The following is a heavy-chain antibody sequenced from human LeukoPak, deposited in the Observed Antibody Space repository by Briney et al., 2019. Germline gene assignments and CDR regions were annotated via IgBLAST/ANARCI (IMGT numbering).Heavy chain of an antibody. D-gene: IGHD3-10*01. Sequence: SETLSLTCTVSGGSISSGDYYWSWIRQPPGKGLEWIGYIYYSGGTYYNPSLKSRVTISVDTSKNQFSLKLSSVTAADTAVYYCARDNYYGSGRASNWFDPWGQGTLVTVSS. CDR2: IYYSGGT. CDR1: GGSISSGDYY. CDR3: ARDNYYGSGRASNWFDP. V-gene: IGHV4-30-4*01. J-gene: IGHJ5*02.